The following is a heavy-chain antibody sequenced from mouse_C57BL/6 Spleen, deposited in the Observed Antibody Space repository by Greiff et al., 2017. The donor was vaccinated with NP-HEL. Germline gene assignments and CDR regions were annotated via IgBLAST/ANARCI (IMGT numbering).Heavy chain of an antibody. V-gene: IGHV1-55*01. D-gene: IGHD1-2*01. Sequence: QVQLQQPGAELVKPGASVKMSCKASGYTFTSYWITWVKQRPGQGLEWIGDIYPGSGSTNYNEKFKSKATLTVDTSSSTAYMQLSSLTSEDSAGYYCARYGPAWFADWGQGTLVTVSA. CDR1: GYTFTSYW. J-gene: IGHJ3*01. CDR3: ARYGPAWFAD. CDR2: IYPGSGST.